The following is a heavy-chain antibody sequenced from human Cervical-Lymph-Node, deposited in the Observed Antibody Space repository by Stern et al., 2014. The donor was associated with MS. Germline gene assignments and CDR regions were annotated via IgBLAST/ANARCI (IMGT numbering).Heavy chain of an antibody. CDR3: ATWGAGSSPPLFY. CDR1: GYKLTTFA. V-gene: IGHV7-4-1*02. D-gene: IGHD6-6*01. CDR2: INTKTGNP. Sequence: QVQLGQSGSELKKPGASVKVSCKASGYKLTTFAINWVRQAPGQGLEWMGWINTKTGNPTFAQGFTGRFVFSLDAYINTAYLQIISLKAEDSAVYYCATWGAGSSPPLFYWGQGTLVTVSS. J-gene: IGHJ4*02.